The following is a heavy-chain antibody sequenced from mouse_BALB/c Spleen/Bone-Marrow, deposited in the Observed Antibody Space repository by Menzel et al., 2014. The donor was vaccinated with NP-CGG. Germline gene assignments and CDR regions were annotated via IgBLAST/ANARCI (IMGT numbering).Heavy chain of an antibody. Sequence: SGAELARPGASVNLSCKASGYTFTSYWMQWVKQRPGQGLEWIGAIFPGDGDTSYTQKFKGKATLTADKSSSSTSIYISRLGSEDDEAYFYVAYYGRRHWAMDYWGQGTSVTVSS. CDR2: IFPGDGDT. V-gene: IGHV1-87*01. CDR3: VAYYGRRHWAMDY. J-gene: IGHJ4*01. D-gene: IGHD1-1*01. CDR1: GYTFTSYW.